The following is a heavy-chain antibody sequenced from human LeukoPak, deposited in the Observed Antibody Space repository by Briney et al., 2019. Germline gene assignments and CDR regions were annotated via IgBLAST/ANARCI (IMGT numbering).Heavy chain of an antibody. D-gene: IGHD6-13*01. Sequence: PSETLSLTCTVSGGSISSSSYYWGWIRQPPGKGLEWIGSIYYSGSTYYNPSLKSRVTISVDTSKNQFSLKLSSVTAADTAVYYCARVTLAAADPGMEFDYWGQGTLVTVSS. CDR1: GGSISSSSYY. CDR2: IYYSGST. V-gene: IGHV4-39*07. CDR3: ARVTLAAADPGMEFDY. J-gene: IGHJ4*02.